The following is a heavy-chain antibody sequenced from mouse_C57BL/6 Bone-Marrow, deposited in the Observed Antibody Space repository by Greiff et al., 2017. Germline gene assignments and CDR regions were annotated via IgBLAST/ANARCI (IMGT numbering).Heavy chain of an antibody. Sequence: EVKLMESGGGLVKPGGSLKLSCAASGFTFSSYAMSWVRQTPEKRLEWVATISDGGSYTYYTENVNGRFTISRDNAKNNLYLQMSHLKSEDTAMYYCARDHYYGSSYAMDYWGQGTSVTVSA. V-gene: IGHV5-4*01. D-gene: IGHD1-1*01. J-gene: IGHJ4*01. CDR3: ARDHYYGSSYAMDY. CDR2: ISDGGSYT. CDR1: GFTFSSYA.